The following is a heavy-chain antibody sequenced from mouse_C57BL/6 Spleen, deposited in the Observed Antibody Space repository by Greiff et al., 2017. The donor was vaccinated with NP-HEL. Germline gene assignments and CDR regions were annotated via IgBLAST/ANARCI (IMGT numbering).Heavy chain of an antibody. J-gene: IGHJ4*01. CDR2: ILPGSGST. V-gene: IGHV1-9*01. CDR1: GYTFTGYW. D-gene: IGHD2-3*01. CDR3: ARPFYDGYYYYAMDY. Sequence: QVQLKESGAELMKPGASVKLSCKATGYTFTGYWIEWVKQRPGHGLEWIGEILPGSGSTNCNEKFKGKATFTADTSSNTAYMQLSSLTTEDSAIYYCARPFYDGYYYYAMDYWGQGTSVTVSS.